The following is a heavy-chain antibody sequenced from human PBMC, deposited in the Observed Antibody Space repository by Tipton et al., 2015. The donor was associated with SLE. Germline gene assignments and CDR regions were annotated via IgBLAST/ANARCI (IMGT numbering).Heavy chain of an antibody. CDR3: AKDRPYGSSWYGTSSD. Sequence: SLRLSCTASRFIYTNYAINWVRQAPGKGLEWVSVTYSGGSTYYADSVRGRFTISRDNSKNTLFLQMNSLKAEDTAEYYCAKDRPYGSSWYGTSSDWGQGILVAVSS. V-gene: IGHV3-23*03. D-gene: IGHD6-13*01. CDR1: RFIYTNYA. J-gene: IGHJ4*02. CDR2: TYSGGST.